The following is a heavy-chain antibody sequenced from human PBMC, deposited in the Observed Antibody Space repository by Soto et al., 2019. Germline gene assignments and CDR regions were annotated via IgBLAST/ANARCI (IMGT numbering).Heavy chain of an antibody. V-gene: IGHV1-69*13. D-gene: IGHD3-16*01. CDR3: ARMATFGSLNWFDP. J-gene: IGHJ5*02. CDR2: IIPIFGTA. Sequence: SVKVSCKASGGTFSSYAISWVRQAPGQGLEWMGGIIPIFGTANYAQKFQGRVTITADESTSTAYMELSSLRSDDTAIYYCARMATFGSLNWFDPWGQGTLVTVS. CDR1: GGTFSSYA.